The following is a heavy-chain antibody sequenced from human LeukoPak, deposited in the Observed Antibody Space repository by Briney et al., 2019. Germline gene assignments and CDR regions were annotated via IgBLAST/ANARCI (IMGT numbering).Heavy chain of an antibody. D-gene: IGHD2-21*02. CDR2: ISNSGSNT. CDR3: AKSMATGNYFFGY. CDR1: GFTFSSYA. V-gene: IGHV3-23*01. J-gene: IGHJ4*02. Sequence: PGGSLRLSCAASGFTFSSYAMTWVRQAPGKGPEWVSGISNSGSNTYYADSVKGRFTISRDNSKNTLYLQMNSLRDEDTAIYYCAKSMATGNYFFGYWGQGTLVTVSS.